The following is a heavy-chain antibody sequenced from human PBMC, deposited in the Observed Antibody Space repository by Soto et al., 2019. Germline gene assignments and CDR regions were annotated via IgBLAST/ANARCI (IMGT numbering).Heavy chain of an antibody. CDR2: IYYSGST. J-gene: IGHJ5*02. CDR3: ARGEATMVRGVSPWFDP. D-gene: IGHD3-10*01. Sequence: SETLSLTCTVSGGSSSSGGYYWSWIRQHPGKGLEWIGYIYYSGSTYYNPSLKSRVTISVDTSKNQFSLKLSSVTAADTAVYYCARGEATMVRGVSPWFDPWGQGTLVTVSS. V-gene: IGHV4-31*03. CDR1: GGSSSSGGYY.